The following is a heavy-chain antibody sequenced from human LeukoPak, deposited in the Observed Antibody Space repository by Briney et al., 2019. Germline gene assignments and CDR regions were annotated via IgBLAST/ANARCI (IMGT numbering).Heavy chain of an antibody. CDR3: ARGQSWLAKKPKYYFDY. V-gene: IGHV3-33*08. CDR2: ICYDGSNK. J-gene: IGHJ4*02. Sequence: GGSLRLSCAASGFTFSSYAMHWVRQAPGKGLEWVAVICYDGSNKYYADSVKGRFTISRDNSKNTLYLQMNSLRAEDTAVYYCARGQSWLAKKPKYYFDYWGQGTLVTVSS. D-gene: IGHD6-19*01. CDR1: GFTFSSYA.